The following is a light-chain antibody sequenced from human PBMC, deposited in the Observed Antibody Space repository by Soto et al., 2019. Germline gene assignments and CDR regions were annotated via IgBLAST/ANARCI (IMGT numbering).Light chain of an antibody. CDR2: DAS. J-gene: IGKJ1*01. CDR1: QGLGTN. V-gene: IGKV3-11*01. Sequence: EVVTTQSPATLSVSPGGRASLSCSASQGLGTNLAWYQQKPGQAPRLLIYDASNRATGIPARFSGSGSGTDFTLTISSLEPEDFAVYYCQQRSNWPPITFGQGTKVDIK. CDR3: QQRSNWPPIT.